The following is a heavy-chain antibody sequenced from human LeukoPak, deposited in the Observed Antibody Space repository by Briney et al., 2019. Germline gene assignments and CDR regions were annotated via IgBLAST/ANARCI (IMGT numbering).Heavy chain of an antibody. CDR3: ARDTARTTTAGGPDY. Sequence: ASVKVSCKASGYTFASYGIDWVRQAPGQGREWMGWISGYNDDTYYPPNLQGRVTMTTDTSTSTAYMELRSLTSDDTALYYCARDTARTTTAGGPDYWGQGTLVTVSS. CDR2: ISGYNDDT. D-gene: IGHD6-13*01. J-gene: IGHJ4*02. CDR1: GYTFASYG. V-gene: IGHV1-18*01.